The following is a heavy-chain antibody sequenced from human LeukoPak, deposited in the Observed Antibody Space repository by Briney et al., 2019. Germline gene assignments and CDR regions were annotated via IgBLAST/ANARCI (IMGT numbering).Heavy chain of an antibody. CDR1: GFTFSTYW. D-gene: IGHD2-21*02. V-gene: IGHV3-7*01. CDR3: ATDSENSDWQKPFDS. CDR2: INQDASKT. J-gene: IGHJ4*02. Sequence: GGSLRLSCAASGFTFSTYWMNWYRQAPGKGLEWLGNINQDASKTNYVDSVRGRFTISRDNAKNSLHLQLNNLRAEDTAVYYCATDSENSDWQKPFDSWGQGTLVTVSS.